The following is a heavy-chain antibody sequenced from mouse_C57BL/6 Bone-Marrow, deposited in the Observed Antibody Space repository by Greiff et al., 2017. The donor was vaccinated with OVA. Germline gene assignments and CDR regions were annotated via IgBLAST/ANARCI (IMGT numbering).Heavy chain of an antibody. CDR2: IDPENGDT. J-gene: IGHJ2*01. CDR3: TTPYDYDGDYFDY. Sequence: VQLKESGAELVRPGASVKLSCTASGFNIKDDYMHWVKQRPEQGLEWLGWIDPENGDTEYASKFQGKATITADTSSNTAYLQLSSLASEDTAVYYCTTPYDYDGDYFDYWGQGTTLTVSS. CDR1: GFNIKDDY. D-gene: IGHD2-4*01. V-gene: IGHV14-4*01.